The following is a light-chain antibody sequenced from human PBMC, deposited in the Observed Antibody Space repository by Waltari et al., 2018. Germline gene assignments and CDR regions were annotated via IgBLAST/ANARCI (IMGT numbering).Light chain of an antibody. J-gene: IGKJ2*01. V-gene: IGKV4-1*01. CDR2: WAS. CDR1: QTILYNSKNKNC. Sequence: DIVMTQSPDSLAVSLGERATINCKSSQTILYNSKNKNCLTWYQQKPGQPPKLLIFWASTRESGVPDRFSGSGSGTNFTLTISGLQAEDLAVYYCQQYYTTPHTFGQGTKLEI. CDR3: QQYYTTPHT.